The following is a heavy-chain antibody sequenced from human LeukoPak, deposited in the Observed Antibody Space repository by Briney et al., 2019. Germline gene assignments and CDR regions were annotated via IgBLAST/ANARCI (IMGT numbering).Heavy chain of an antibody. CDR1: GFTFSSYG. D-gene: IGHD2-15*01. V-gene: IGHV3-23*01. CDR3: AKSPVSSCRGSFCYPFDY. J-gene: IGHJ4*02. Sequence: GGSLRLSCAASGFTFSSYGMRWVPQAPGKGLEWVSAISGSGGSTYYADSVKGRFTISRDNSRNTLYLQMNTLRAEDTAVYFCAKSPVSSCRGSFCYPFDYWGQGNLVTVSS. CDR2: ISGSGGST.